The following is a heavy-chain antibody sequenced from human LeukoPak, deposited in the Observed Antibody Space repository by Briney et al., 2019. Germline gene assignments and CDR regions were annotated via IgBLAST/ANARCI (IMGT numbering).Heavy chain of an antibody. V-gene: IGHV1-18*04. CDR3: ARARRTTIPKY. D-gene: IGHD5-24*01. Sequence: GASVKVSCKASGYIFTDYGVSWVRQAPGQGLEWMGWVSPNSGNTNYPQKFQDRVTMTTDTSTTTAYMELKGLTSDDTAVYYCARARRTTIPKYWGQGTRVTVSS. CDR1: GYIFTDYG. CDR2: VSPNSGNT. J-gene: IGHJ4*02.